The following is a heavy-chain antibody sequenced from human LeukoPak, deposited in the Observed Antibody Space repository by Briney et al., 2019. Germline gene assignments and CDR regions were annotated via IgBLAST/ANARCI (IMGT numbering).Heavy chain of an antibody. D-gene: IGHD3-22*01. J-gene: IGHJ4*02. CDR3: ARGDYSSGYHYDY. CDR1: GYTFTSYD. V-gene: IGHV1-8*01. Sequence: ASVKVSCKASGYTFTSYDINWVRQATGQGLEWMGWMNPDSGNTGYAQKFQGRVTMTRNTSISTAYMELSSLRSEDTAVYYCARGDYSSGYHYDYWGQGTLVTVSS. CDR2: MNPDSGNT.